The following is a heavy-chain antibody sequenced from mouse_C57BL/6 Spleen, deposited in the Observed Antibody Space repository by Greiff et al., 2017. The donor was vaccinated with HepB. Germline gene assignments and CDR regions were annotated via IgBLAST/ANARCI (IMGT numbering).Heavy chain of an antibody. Sequence: VQLQQSGTVLARPGASVKMSCKTSGYTFTSYWMHWVKQRPGQGLEWIGAIYPGNSDTSYNQKFKGKAKLTAVTSASTAYMELSSLTNEDSAVYYCTRRGDFITTVVLDYWGQGTTLTVSS. CDR2: IYPGNSDT. CDR3: TRRGDFITTVVLDY. V-gene: IGHV1-5*01. CDR1: GYTFTSYW. J-gene: IGHJ2*01. D-gene: IGHD1-1*01.